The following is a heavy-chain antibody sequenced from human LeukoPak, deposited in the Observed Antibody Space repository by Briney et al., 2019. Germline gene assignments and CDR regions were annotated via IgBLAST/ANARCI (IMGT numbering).Heavy chain of an antibody. J-gene: IGHJ4*02. V-gene: IGHV1-46*03. CDR1: GGTFSSYA. Sequence: GSSVKVSCKASGGTFSSYAISWVRQAPGQGLEWMGIINPSGGSTSYAQKFQGRVTMTRDTSTSTVYMELSSLRSEDTAVYYCARDHCSSISCYLVYWGQGTLVTVSS. D-gene: IGHD2-2*01. CDR2: INPSGGST. CDR3: ARDHCSSISCYLVY.